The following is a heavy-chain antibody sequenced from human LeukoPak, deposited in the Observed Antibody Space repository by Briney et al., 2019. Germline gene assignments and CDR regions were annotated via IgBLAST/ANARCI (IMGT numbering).Heavy chain of an antibody. CDR3: ARDTEYSSSSPFDP. D-gene: IGHD6-13*01. J-gene: IGHJ5*02. Sequence: SETLSLTCTVSGYSISSGYYWGWIRQPPGKGLEWIGSIYYSGSTYYNPSLKSRVTISLDTSKNQFSLKLSSVTAADTAVYYCARDTEYSSSSPFDPWGQGTLVTVSS. CDR1: GYSISSGYY. CDR2: IYYSGST. V-gene: IGHV4-38-2*02.